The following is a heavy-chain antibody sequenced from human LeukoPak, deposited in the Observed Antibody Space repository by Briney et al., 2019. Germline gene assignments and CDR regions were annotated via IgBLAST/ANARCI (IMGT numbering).Heavy chain of an antibody. Sequence: GGSLRLSRAASGFTFRSYEMNWVRQAPGKGLEWVSFISSSGSAMYYADSVKGRFTISRDNAKSSLYLQMNSLRAEDTALYYCVRDGRYCSGGRCFPIWGQGTLVTVST. V-gene: IGHV3-48*03. CDR2: ISSSGSAM. CDR1: GFTFRSYE. CDR3: VRDGRYCSGGRCFPI. J-gene: IGHJ4*02. D-gene: IGHD2-15*01.